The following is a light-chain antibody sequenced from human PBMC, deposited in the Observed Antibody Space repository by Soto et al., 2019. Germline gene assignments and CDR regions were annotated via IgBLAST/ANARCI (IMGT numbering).Light chain of an antibody. Sequence: QLVLTQSPSASASLGASVTLTCTLSSGYSNYKVDWYQQRPGKGPRFVMRVGTGGIVGSKGDGIPDRFSVLGSGLNRFLIIKNIQEEDESDYHCGADHGSGSKFVVVFGGGTKLTVL. V-gene: IGLV9-49*01. J-gene: IGLJ2*01. CDR3: GADHGSGSKFVVV. CDR2: VGTGGIVG. CDR1: SGYSNYK.